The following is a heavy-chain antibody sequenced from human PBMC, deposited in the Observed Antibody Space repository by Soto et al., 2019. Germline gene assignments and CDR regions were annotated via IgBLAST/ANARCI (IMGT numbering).Heavy chain of an antibody. Sequence: SETLSLTCTVSGGSISSSSYYWGWIRQPPGKGLEWIGSIYYSGSTYYNPSLKSRVTISVDTSKNQFSLKLSSVTAADTAVYYCASPVGYYGSGSYEYYYYMDVWGKGTTVTVSS. CDR1: GGSISSSSYY. J-gene: IGHJ6*03. CDR2: IYYSGST. V-gene: IGHV4-39*01. CDR3: ASPVGYYGSGSYEYYYYMDV. D-gene: IGHD3-10*01.